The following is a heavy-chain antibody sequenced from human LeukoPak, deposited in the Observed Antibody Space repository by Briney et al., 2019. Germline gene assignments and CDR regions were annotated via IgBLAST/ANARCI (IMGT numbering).Heavy chain of an antibody. CDR2: ISWNGGSI. CDR3: AKSVDSAINYYFDY. CDR1: GFTFDDYA. J-gene: IGHJ4*02. Sequence: GRSLRLSCAASGFTFDDYAMHWVRQAPGKGLEWVSGISWNGGSIGYADSVKGRFTISRDNAKNSLYLQMNSLRAEDMALYYCAKSVDSAINYYFDYLGQGSLVTVSS. V-gene: IGHV3-9*03. D-gene: IGHD5-18*01.